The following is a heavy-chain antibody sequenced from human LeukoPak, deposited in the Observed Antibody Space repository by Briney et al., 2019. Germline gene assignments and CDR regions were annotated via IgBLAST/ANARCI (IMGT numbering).Heavy chain of an antibody. J-gene: IGHJ4*02. CDR3: ARANSGSYSVDY. Sequence: GGSLRLSCAASGFTFSSYSMNWVRQAPGKGLEWVSSISSSSSYIYYADSVKGRFTISRDNAKNSLYLQMNSLRAEDTAVYYCARANSGSYSVDYWGQGTLVTVSS. V-gene: IGHV3-21*01. D-gene: IGHD1-26*01. CDR2: ISSSSSYI. CDR1: GFTFSSYS.